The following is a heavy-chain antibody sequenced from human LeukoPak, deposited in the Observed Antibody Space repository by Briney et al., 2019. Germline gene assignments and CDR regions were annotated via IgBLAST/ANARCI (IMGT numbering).Heavy chain of an antibody. V-gene: IGHV4-39*01. J-gene: IGHJ4*02. CDR2: IYYSGST. CDR3: ARHLFTMASPYLDY. D-gene: IGHD3-10*01. Sequence: PSETLSLTCTVSGGSISSSSYHWGWIRQPPGKGLEWIGSIYYSGSTDYNPSLKSRVTISGDTSKNQFSLKLSSVTAADTAVYYCARHLFTMASPYLDYWGQGTLVTVSS. CDR1: GGSISSSSYH.